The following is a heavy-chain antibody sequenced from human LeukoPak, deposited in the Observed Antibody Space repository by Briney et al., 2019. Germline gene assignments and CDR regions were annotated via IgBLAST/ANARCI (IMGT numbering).Heavy chain of an antibody. V-gene: IGHV1-2*02. Sequence: ASVKVSCKASGYTFTAHYMHWVRQAPGQGREWMGWINPNTGGTNYAQKFQRRVTMTRDASISTAYMELSRLRSDDTAVYYCARDSVSGDWYLDLWGRGTLVTVSS. CDR1: GYTFTAHY. J-gene: IGHJ2*01. D-gene: IGHD5-12*01. CDR3: ARDSVSGDWYLDL. CDR2: INPNTGGT.